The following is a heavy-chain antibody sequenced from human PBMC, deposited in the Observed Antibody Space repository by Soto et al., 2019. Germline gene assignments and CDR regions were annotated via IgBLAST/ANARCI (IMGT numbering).Heavy chain of an antibody. CDR2: ISSNSDYI. V-gene: IGHV3-21*01. CDR3: ARYLSGTYIPFDY. Sequence: EVQLVESGGGLVKHGGSLRLSCEASGFTFSVYDMIWVRKAPGKGLEWVSSISSNSDYIYYEDSLKGRFTVSRDNAKNSLYLEMNSLRAEDTAVYYCARYLSGTYIPFDYWGQGTLVTVSS. D-gene: IGHD3-3*02. J-gene: IGHJ3*01. CDR1: GFTFSVYD.